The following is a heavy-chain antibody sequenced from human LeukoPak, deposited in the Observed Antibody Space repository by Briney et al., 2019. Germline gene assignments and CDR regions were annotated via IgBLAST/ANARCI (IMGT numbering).Heavy chain of an antibody. Sequence: GGSLRLSCEASGFTFSSYGMHWVRQAPGKGLEWVAVIWYDGSNKYYADSVKGRFTISRDNSKNTLYLQMNSLRAEDTAVYYCARSDYGGNSFDYWGQGTLVTVSS. CDR3: ARSDYGGNSFDY. D-gene: IGHD4-23*01. CDR2: IWYDGSNK. J-gene: IGHJ4*02. V-gene: IGHV3-33*01. CDR1: GFTFSSYG.